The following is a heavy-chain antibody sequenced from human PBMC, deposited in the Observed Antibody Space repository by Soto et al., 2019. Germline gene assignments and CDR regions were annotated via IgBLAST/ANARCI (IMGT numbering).Heavy chain of an antibody. CDR3: AKAEVKCSGGSCYPGY. Sequence: QVQLVESGGGVVQPGRSLRLSCAASGFTFSSYAMHWVRQAPGKGLEWVAVISYDGSNKYYADSVKGRFTISRDNSKNTLYLQMNSLRAEDTAVYYCAKAEVKCSGGSCYPGYWGQGTLVTVSS. CDR2: ISYDGSNK. D-gene: IGHD2-15*01. CDR1: GFTFSSYA. J-gene: IGHJ4*02. V-gene: IGHV3-30*04.